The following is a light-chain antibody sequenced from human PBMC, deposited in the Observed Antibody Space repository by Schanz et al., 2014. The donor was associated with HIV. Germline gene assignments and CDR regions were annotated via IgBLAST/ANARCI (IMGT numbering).Light chain of an antibody. Sequence: NFMLTQPHSVSESPGKTVTISCTPSSGSIASYFVQWYQQRPGSAPSILIYENNQRHAGVSDRFSGSIDSSSNSASLTISGLKTEDEADYYCQSYDSSTYVVFGGGTKLTVL. V-gene: IGLV6-57*04. J-gene: IGLJ2*01. CDR1: SGSIASYF. CDR3: QSYDSSTYVV. CDR2: ENN.